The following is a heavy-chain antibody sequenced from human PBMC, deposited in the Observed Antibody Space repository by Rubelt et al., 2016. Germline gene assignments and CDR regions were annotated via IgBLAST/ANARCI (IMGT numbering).Heavy chain of an antibody. Sequence: QLQLQESGPGLVKPSETLSLTCTVSGASISSRSYFWGWIRQPPGKGLGWIGSTQYSGSTYYNAVLKSPATISVDTSKNQFYLKLSSVTAADTAVYYCARHPTALDIYYFDYWGQGTLVTVSS. CDR3: ARHPTALDIYYFDY. D-gene: IGHD5-18*01. CDR1: GASISSRSYF. J-gene: IGHJ4*02. V-gene: IGHV4-39*01. CDR2: TQYSGST.